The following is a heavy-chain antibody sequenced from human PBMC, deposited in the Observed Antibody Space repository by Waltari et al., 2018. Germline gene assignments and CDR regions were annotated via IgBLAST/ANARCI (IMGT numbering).Heavy chain of an antibody. CDR1: GGSISSYY. D-gene: IGHD3-22*01. CDR2: IYYSGST. CDR3: ARHLNYYDSSGYAFDI. V-gene: IGHV4-59*08. J-gene: IGHJ3*02. Sequence: QVQLQESGPGLVKPSETLSLTCTVSGGSISSYYWSWIRQPPGKGLEWIGYIYYSGSTNYNPSLKSRVTISVDTSKNQFSLKLSSVTAADTAVYYCARHLNYYDSSGYAFDIWGQGTMVTVSS.